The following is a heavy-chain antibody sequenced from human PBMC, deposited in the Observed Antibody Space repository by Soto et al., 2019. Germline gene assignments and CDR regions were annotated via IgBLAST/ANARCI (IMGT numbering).Heavy chain of an antibody. Sequence: PGGSLRLSCAASGFTFSTYPMIWVRQAPGKGLECVGSISDSGANTYYADSVRGRFTISRDNSKNTLYLQMNSLRDDDTAVYYCAKILSMVTSYDYGMDVWGHGTTVTVSS. J-gene: IGHJ6*02. CDR2: ISDSGANT. CDR1: GFTFSTYP. CDR3: AKILSMVTSYDYGMDV. V-gene: IGHV3-23*01. D-gene: IGHD4-17*01.